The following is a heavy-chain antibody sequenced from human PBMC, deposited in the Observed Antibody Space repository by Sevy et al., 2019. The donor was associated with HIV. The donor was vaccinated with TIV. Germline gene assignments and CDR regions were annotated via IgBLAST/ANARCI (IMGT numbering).Heavy chain of an antibody. CDR3: ARGKEGIAARLWVYYYYGMDV. Sequence: ASVKVSCKASGGTFSSYAISWVRQAPGQGLEWMGGIIPIFGTANYAQKFQGRVTITADESTSTAYMELSSLRSEDTAVYYCARGKEGIAARLWVYYYYGMDVWGQGTTVTVSS. CDR2: IIPIFGTA. J-gene: IGHJ6*02. D-gene: IGHD6-6*01. V-gene: IGHV1-69*13. CDR1: GGTFSSYA.